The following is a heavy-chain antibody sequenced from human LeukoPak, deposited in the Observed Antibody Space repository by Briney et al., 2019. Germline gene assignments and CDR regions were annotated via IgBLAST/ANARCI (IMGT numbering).Heavy chain of an antibody. D-gene: IGHD1-26*01. V-gene: IGHV3-23*01. Sequence: GGSLRLSCAASGFTFSTYAMTWVRQAPGKGLEWVSGISGRDGGTYYADSVKGRFTISRDNSKNTLYLQMNSLRAEDTAIYYCAKAGSIRFDYWGQGTLVTVSS. CDR2: ISGRDGGT. CDR3: AKAGSIRFDY. CDR1: GFTFSTYA. J-gene: IGHJ4*02.